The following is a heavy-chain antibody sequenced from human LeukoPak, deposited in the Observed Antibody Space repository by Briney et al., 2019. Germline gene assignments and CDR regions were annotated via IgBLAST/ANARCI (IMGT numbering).Heavy chain of an antibody. D-gene: IGHD6-13*01. CDR2: IYYSVST. CDR1: GGSISSFY. J-gene: IGHJ5*01. V-gene: IGHV4-59*08. Sequence: SETLSLTCSVSGGSISSFYWSWIRQPPGKGLELIGYIYYSVSTKYNPSLNDRVSISPDASRNQLSLELSSVTAADTAVYYCARLTAEVNAWFESWGQGTLVIVSS. CDR3: ARLTAEVNAWFES.